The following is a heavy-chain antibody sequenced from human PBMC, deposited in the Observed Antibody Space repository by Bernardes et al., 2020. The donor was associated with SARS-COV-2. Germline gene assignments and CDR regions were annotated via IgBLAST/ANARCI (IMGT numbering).Heavy chain of an antibody. J-gene: IGHJ3*02. CDR1: GGSIRSYY. CDR3: ARDSFGDYDFWSGLRAHAFDI. D-gene: IGHD3-3*01. Sequence: SETLSLTCTVSGGSIRSYYWSWIRQPPGKGLEWIGYIYYSGSTNYNPSLKSRVTISVDTSKNQFSLKLSSVTAADTAVYYCARDSFGDYDFWSGLRAHAFDIWGQGTMVTVSS. V-gene: IGHV4-59*01. CDR2: IYYSGST.